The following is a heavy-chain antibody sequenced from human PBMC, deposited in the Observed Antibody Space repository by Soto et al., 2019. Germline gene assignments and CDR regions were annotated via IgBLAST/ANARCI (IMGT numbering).Heavy chain of an antibody. V-gene: IGHV4-59*08. CDR1: GGSVSSHH. D-gene: IGHD3-16*01. CDR2: DYSDST. Sequence: QVQLQESGPGLVKPSETLSLTCTVSGGSVSSHHWAWIRQPPGKGLEWIGDYSDSTSYSPSLKSRVTTSADTSKNKCSLKLSSVPSKDTPVYYWATYRRGEGGRGYWGQGTLVNVSS. J-gene: IGHJ4*02. CDR3: ATYRRGEGGRGY.